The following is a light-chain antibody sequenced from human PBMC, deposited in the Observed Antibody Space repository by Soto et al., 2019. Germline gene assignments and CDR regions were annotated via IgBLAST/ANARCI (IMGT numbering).Light chain of an antibody. J-gene: IGKJ2*01. V-gene: IGKV3-20*01. Sequence: EIVLTQSPGTLSLSPGERATLSCRASQSVSSSYLAWYQQKPDQAPRLLIYGASIRATGTPDRFSGSGSGTDFTLIITKLEPEDFAVYYCQHYGSTPYTFGQGTKLEIK. CDR1: QSVSSSY. CDR3: QHYGSTPYT. CDR2: GAS.